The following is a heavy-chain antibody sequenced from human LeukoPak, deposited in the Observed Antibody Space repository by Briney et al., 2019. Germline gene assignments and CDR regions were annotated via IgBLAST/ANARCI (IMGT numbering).Heavy chain of an antibody. V-gene: IGHV3-20*04. CDR3: AKDLAYGDYFDY. CDR1: GFTFDDYG. D-gene: IGHD4-17*01. Sequence: GGSLRLSCAASGFTFDDYGMSWVRHAPGKGLEWVSGINWNGGSTGYADSVKGRFTISRDNSKNTLYLQMNSLRAEDTAVYYCAKDLAYGDYFDYWGQGTLVTVSS. CDR2: INWNGGST. J-gene: IGHJ4*02.